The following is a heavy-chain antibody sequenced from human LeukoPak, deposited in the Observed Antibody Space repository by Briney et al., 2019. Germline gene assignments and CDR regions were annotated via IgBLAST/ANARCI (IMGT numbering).Heavy chain of an antibody. D-gene: IGHD2-21*02. Sequence: SETLSLTCTVSGGSISTYYWSWIRQPPGKGLEWIGYIYHSGSTYYNPSLKSRVTISVDTSKNQFSLKLSSVTAADTAVYYCARDARTAPNWFDPWGQGTLVTVSS. CDR3: ARDARTAPNWFDP. J-gene: IGHJ5*02. V-gene: IGHV4-59*12. CDR1: GGSISTYY. CDR2: IYHSGST.